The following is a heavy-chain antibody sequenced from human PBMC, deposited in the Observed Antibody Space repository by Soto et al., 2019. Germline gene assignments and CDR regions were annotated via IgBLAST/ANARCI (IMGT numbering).Heavy chain of an antibody. CDR2: TYYRSKWYN. CDR1: GYSVSSNSAA. Sequence: SHTLSLTCAISGYSVSSNSAALNWIRQSPSRGLEWLGRTYYRSKWYNDYAVSVKSRITINPDTSKNQFSLQLNSVTPEDTAVYYCARDHADSSSWYNWFDPWGQGTLVTVSS. D-gene: IGHD6-13*01. V-gene: IGHV6-1*01. J-gene: IGHJ5*02. CDR3: ARDHADSSSWYNWFDP.